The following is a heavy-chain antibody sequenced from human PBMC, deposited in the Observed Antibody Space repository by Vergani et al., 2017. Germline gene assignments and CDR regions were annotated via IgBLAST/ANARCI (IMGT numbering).Heavy chain of an antibody. CDR2: INPSGGST. CDR3: ARVHILTGYYDAFDI. V-gene: IGHV1-46*03. CDR1: GYTFTSYY. J-gene: IGHJ3*02. D-gene: IGHD3-9*01. Sequence: QVQLVQSGAEVKKPGASVKVSCKASGYTFTSYYMHWVRQAPGQGLEWMGIINPSGGSTSYAQKFQGRVTMTRDTSTSTVYMELSSLRSEDTAVYYCARVHILTGYYDAFDIWREGTMVTVSS.